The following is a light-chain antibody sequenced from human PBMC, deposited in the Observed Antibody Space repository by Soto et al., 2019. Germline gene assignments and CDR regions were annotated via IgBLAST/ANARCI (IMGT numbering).Light chain of an antibody. CDR2: EVS. J-gene: IGLJ1*01. CDR3: DSYSTFDTVYV. CDR1: SSDVGAFNY. Sequence: QSALTQPASVSGSPGQSITISCTGTSSDVGAFNYVSWYQIQPGKVPKLLIYEVSSRPSGVSKRFSGSKSGNTASLSISGVQHEDEGDNYCDSYSTFDTVYVLGNGTKYTVL. V-gene: IGLV2-14*01.